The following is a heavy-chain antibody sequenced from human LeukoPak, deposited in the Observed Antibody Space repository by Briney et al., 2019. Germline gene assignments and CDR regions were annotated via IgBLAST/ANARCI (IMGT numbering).Heavy chain of an antibody. CDR1: GFTFSSYA. D-gene: IGHD1-26*01. Sequence: TGGSLRLSCAASGFTFSSYAMHWVRQAPGKGLEWVAVISYDGSNKYYADSVKGRFTISRDNSKNTLYLQMNSLRAEDTAVYYCARDSGSYWGGYCFDYWGQGTLVTVSS. CDR2: ISYDGSNK. V-gene: IGHV3-30*04. CDR3: ARDSGSYWGGYCFDY. J-gene: IGHJ4*02.